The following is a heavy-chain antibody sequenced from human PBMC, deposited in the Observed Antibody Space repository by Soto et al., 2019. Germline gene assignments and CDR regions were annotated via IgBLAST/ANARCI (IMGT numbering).Heavy chain of an antibody. J-gene: IGHJ6*02. CDR2: ITGTGGNT. CDR1: GFPISTYG. CDR3: ARIRGYWYGLDV. Sequence: EVQLLESEGGLVQPGGSLRLSCAASGFPISTYGMTWVRQAPGKGLEWVSAITGTGGNTYYVDSVKGRFTSSRDNSKNMLYLQVNSLRVEDTAVYSCARIRGYWYGLDVWGQGTTLTVSS. V-gene: IGHV3-23*01.